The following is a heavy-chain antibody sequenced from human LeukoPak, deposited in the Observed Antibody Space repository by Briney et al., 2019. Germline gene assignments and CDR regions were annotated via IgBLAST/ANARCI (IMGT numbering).Heavy chain of an antibody. V-gene: IGHV1-2*02. Sequence: ASVKVSCKASGYTFTSYDINWVRQAPGQGLEWMGWINPNSGGTNYAQKFQGRVTMTRDTSISTAYMELSRLRSDDTAVYYCARGPMGGYYYYYMDVWGKGTTVTVSS. CDR1: GYTFTSYD. CDR3: ARGPMGGYYYYYMDV. J-gene: IGHJ6*03. D-gene: IGHD3-10*01. CDR2: INPNSGGT.